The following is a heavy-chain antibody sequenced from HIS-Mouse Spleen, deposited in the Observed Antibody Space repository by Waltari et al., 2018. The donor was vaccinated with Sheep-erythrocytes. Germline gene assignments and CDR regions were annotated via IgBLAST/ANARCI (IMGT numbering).Heavy chain of an antibody. V-gene: IGHV3-23*01. CDR3: AKGCVEDYDILTGYPFGY. J-gene: IGHJ4*02. Sequence: EVQLLESGGGLVQPGGSLRLSCAASGFTFSTYAMSWVRQAPGKGLEWGSAISGSGGSTYYADSVKGRFTISRDNSKNTLYLQMNSLRAEDTAVYYCAKGCVEDYDILTGYPFGYWGQGTLVTVSS. D-gene: IGHD3-9*01. CDR2: ISGSGGST. CDR1: GFTFSTYA.